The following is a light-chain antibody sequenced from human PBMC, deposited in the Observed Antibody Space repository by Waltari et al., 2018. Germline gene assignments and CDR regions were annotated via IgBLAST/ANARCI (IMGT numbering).Light chain of an antibody. CDR3: CSYTSSTSVT. CDR2: DVS. V-gene: IGLV2-14*03. J-gene: IGLJ2*01. Sequence: SALTQPASVSGSPGQSIPISCTGVGRDIGTHEYVSWYQQHPGKAPKLIIYDVSHRPSGVSNRFSGSKSGSSASLTISGLQAEDEADYYCCSYTSSTSVTFGGGTKVTVL. CDR1: GRDIGTHEY.